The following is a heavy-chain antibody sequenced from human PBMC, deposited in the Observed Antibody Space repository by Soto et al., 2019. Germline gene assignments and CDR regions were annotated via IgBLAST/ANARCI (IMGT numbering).Heavy chain of an antibody. J-gene: IGHJ6*02. CDR3: ARGSHDYDFLSGPTYYYYGMDV. CDR2: IIPIFGTA. V-gene: IGHV1-69*01. CDR1: GGTFSSYA. D-gene: IGHD3-3*01. Sequence: QVQLVQSGAEVKKPGSSVKVSCKASGGTFSSYAISWVRQAPGQGLEWMGGIIPIFGTAHYAQKFQGRVTITADESTSTAYMELSSLRSEDTAVYYCARGSHDYDFLSGPTYYYYGMDVLGQGTTVTVSS.